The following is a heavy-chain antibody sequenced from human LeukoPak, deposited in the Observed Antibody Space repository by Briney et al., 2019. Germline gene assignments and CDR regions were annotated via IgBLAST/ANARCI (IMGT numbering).Heavy chain of an antibody. V-gene: IGHV3-48*04. CDR3: ARDRGTFGVVDS. Sequence: GGSLRLSCAASGFSFPSHSFHWVRQSPGKGLEWVAYIGTSSSTIYQAKSVKGRFSISRDNAKNSLFLQMDSLRVEDTAVYYCARDRGTFGVVDSWGQGTLVAVSS. D-gene: IGHD3-3*01. J-gene: IGHJ4*02. CDR2: IGTSSSTI. CDR1: GFSFPSHS.